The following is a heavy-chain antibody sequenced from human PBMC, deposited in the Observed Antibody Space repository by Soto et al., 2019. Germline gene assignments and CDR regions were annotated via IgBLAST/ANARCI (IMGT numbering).Heavy chain of an antibody. J-gene: IGHJ4*02. V-gene: IGHV2-5*02. D-gene: IGHD6-13*01. CDR1: GFSLSTSGVG. CDR3: AHSIAAAGTFTY. CDR2: IYWDDDK. Sequence: GPTLVNPTQTLTLTCTFSGFSLSTSGVGVGWIRQPPGKALEWLAIIYWDDDKRYSPSLKSRLTITKDTSKNQVVLTMTNMDPVDTATYYCAHSIAAAGTFTYWGQGTLVTVSS.